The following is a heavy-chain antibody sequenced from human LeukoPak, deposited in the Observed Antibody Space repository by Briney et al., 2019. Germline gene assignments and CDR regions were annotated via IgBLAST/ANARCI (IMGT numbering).Heavy chain of an antibody. J-gene: IGHJ4*02. D-gene: IGHD2-21*02. Sequence: GGSLRLSCAASGFTVSSNYMSWVRQAPGKGLEWVSAISGSGGSTYYADSVKGRFTISRDNSKNTLYLQMNSLRAEDTAVYYCAKDSHIVVVTADYFDYWGQGTLVTVSS. V-gene: IGHV3-23*01. CDR3: AKDSHIVVVTADYFDY. CDR2: ISGSGGST. CDR1: GFTVSSNY.